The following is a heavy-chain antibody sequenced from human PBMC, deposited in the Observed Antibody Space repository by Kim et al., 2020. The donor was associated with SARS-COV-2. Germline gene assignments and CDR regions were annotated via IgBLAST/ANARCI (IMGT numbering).Heavy chain of an antibody. CDR1: GGSISSSSYY. Sequence: SETLSLTCTVSGGSISSSSYYWGWIRQPPGKGLEWIGSIYYSGSTYYNPSLKSLVTISVDTSKNQFSLKLSSVTAADTAVYYCARLKREGYCSSTSCYANDAFDIWGQGTMVTVSS. D-gene: IGHD2-2*01. J-gene: IGHJ3*02. V-gene: IGHV4-39*01. CDR3: ARLKREGYCSSTSCYANDAFDI. CDR2: IYYSGST.